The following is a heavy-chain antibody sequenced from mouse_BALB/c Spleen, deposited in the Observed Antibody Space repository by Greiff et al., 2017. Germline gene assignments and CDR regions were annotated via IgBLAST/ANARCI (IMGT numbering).Heavy chain of an antibody. D-gene: IGHD2-14*01. CDR3: ASLYYRYDWFAY. CDR2: IWSGGST. V-gene: IGHV2-2*02. CDR1: GFSLTSYG. J-gene: IGHJ3*01. Sequence: QVQLQQSGPGLVQPSQSLSITCTVSGFSLTSYGVHWVRQSPGKGLEWLGVIWSGGSTDYNAAFISRLSISKDNSKSQVFFKMNSLQANDTAIYYCASLYYRYDWFAYWGQGTLVTVSA.